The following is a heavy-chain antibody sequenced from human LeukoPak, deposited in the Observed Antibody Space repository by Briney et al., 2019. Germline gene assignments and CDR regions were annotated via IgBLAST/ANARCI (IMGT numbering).Heavy chain of an antibody. J-gene: IGHJ3*01. CDR3: ARADYGVCDAFDV. CDR2: VSKRGRT. V-gene: IGHV4-4*08. D-gene: IGHD3-16*01. Sequence: SETLSLTCTLCRGFISSHFGTCIRRSPGEGVEGVGYVSKRGRTKYSRPLQGRITISVDTSKNQFVPKLTSMTAAGPAVYFRARADYGVCDAFDVWGQGTVVTVSS. CDR1: RGFISSHF.